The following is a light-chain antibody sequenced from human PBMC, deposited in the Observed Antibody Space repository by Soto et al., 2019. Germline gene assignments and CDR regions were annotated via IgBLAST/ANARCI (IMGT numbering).Light chain of an antibody. CDR1: QIISSY. Sequence: DIQVTQSPSSLSSFVGDRVAITCLASQIISSYLNWYQQKPGKAPKLLIYAASSLQSGVPSRSSGSGSGTDFTLTISSLQPEDFATYYCQQSYSTPFTFGPGTKVDIK. V-gene: IGKV1-39*01. CDR3: QQSYSTPFT. CDR2: AAS. J-gene: IGKJ3*01.